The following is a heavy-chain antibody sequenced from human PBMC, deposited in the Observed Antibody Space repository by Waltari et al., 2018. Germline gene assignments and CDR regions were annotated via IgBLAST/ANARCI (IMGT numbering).Heavy chain of an antibody. J-gene: IGHJ4*02. CDR1: GGSISSGSYY. Sequence: QVQLQESGPGLVKPSQTLSLTCTVSGGSISSGSYYWSWIRQPAGKGLEWIGYIYTSGRTNYNPSLKSRVTISVDTSKNQFSLKLSSVTAADTAVYYCARWVVAATTYFDYWGQGTLVTVSS. D-gene: IGHD2-15*01. CDR3: ARWVVAATTYFDY. CDR2: IYTSGRT. V-gene: IGHV4-61*09.